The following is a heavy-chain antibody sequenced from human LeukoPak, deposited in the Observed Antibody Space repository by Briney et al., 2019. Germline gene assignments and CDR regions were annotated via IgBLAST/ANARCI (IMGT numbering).Heavy chain of an antibody. CDR1: GFTLSSYA. Sequence: GGSLRLSCAASGFTLSSYAMSWVRQAPGKGLEWVSAISCSGGSTYYADSVKGRFTISRDNSKNTLYLQMSSLRAEDTAVYYCARVVRTVPGIAAAGMFYFDYWGQGTLVTVSS. CDR3: ARVVRTVPGIAAAGMFYFDY. J-gene: IGHJ4*02. V-gene: IGHV3-23*01. D-gene: IGHD6-13*01. CDR2: ISCSGGST.